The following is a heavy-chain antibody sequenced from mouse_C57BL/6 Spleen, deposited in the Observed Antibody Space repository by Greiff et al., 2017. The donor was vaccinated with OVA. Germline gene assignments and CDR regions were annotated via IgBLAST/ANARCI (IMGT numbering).Heavy chain of an antibody. CDR2: IYPRSGNT. CDR3: ARGNEGDYAGD. CDR1: GYTFTSYG. J-gene: IGHJ2*01. V-gene: IGHV1-81*01. Sequence: QVQLKQSGAELARPGASVKLSCKASGYTFTSYGISWVKQRTGQGLEWIGEIYPRSGNTYYNEKFKGKATLTADKSSSTAYMELRSLTSVDSAGYICARGNEGDYAGDRGEETTLTVSP. D-gene: IGHD2-4*01.